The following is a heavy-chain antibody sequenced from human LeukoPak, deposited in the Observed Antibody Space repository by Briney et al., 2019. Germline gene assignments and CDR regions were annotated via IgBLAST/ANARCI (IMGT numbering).Heavy chain of an antibody. J-gene: IGHJ4*02. CDR1: GGTFSSYA. Sequence: GASVKVSCKASGGTFSSYAISWVRQAPGQGLEWMGRIIPILGIANYAQKFQGRVTITADKSTSTAYMELSSLRSEDTAVYYCAAPRDSSGYYPTFDYWGQGTLVTVSS. CDR2: IIPILGIA. CDR3: AAPRDSSGYYPTFDY. V-gene: IGHV1-69*04. D-gene: IGHD3-22*01.